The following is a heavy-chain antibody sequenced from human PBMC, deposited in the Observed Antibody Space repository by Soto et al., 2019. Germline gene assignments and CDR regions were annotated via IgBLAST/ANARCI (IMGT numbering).Heavy chain of an antibody. CDR2: IYYSGST. J-gene: IGHJ5*02. CDR1: GGSISSGGYY. D-gene: IGHD5-12*01. CDR3: ARDPISIYSGYGTTFVP. Sequence: LSLTCTVSGGSISSGGYYWSWIRQHPGKGLEWIGYIYYSGSTYYNPSLKSRITISVDTSKNQFSLKLSSVTAADTAVYYCARDPISIYSGYGTTFVPWGQATLLTVSS. V-gene: IGHV4-31*03.